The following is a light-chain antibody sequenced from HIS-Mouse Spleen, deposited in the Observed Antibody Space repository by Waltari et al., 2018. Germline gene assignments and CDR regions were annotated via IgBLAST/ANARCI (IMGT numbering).Light chain of an antibody. V-gene: IGLV2-23*01. CDR2: EGS. Sequence: QSALTQPASVSGSPGQSITISCTGTSSDVGSYNLASWSQQHPGKAPKLMIYEGSKRPSGVSNRFSGSKSGNTASLTISGLQAEDEADYYCCSYAGSSTWVFGGGTKLTVL. CDR1: SSDVGSYNL. CDR3: CSYAGSSTWV. J-gene: IGLJ3*02.